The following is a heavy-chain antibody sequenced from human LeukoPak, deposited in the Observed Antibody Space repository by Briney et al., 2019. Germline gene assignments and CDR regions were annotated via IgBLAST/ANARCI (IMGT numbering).Heavy chain of an antibody. CDR1: GDSVSSNSAA. V-gene: IGHV6-1*01. CDR2: TYYRSKWYN. J-gene: IGHJ6*02. CDR3: ARDLRYYYYYGMDV. Sequence: SQTPSLTCAISGDSVSSNSAAWNWIRQTPSRGLEWLGRTYYRSKWYNYYAVSVKSRITINPDTSKNQFSLQLNSVTPEDTAVYYCARDLRYYYYYGMDVWGQGTTVTVSS.